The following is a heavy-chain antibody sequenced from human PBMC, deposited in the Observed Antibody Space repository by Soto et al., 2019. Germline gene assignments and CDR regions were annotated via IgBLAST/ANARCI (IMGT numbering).Heavy chain of an antibody. V-gene: IGHV3-33*01. Sequence: GGSLTLSCAASAVTFTGFGMHWVRPAPGKGLEWVAVIRFDGSNTYHADSVKGRFTISRDNPKNMLYLQMNSLRAEDTAIYYCARDGVGTTTYFGYFDYWGLGTLVTVSS. CDR3: ARDGVGTTTYFGYFDY. CDR2: IRFDGSNT. J-gene: IGHJ4*02. CDR1: AVTFTGFG. D-gene: IGHD1-26*01.